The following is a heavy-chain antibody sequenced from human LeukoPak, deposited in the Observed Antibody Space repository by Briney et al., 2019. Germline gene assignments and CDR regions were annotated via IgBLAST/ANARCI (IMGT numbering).Heavy chain of an antibody. J-gene: IGHJ5*02. CDR1: GFTFRSYD. Sequence: GGSLRLSCTAWGFTFRSYDMHGVRQAPGKGRVGGGDIWYERSNNYYADSVKGRFTISRDNSTNTLYLQMNSRRVEDTAVYYCARDAGHWFDPWGQGTLVTVSS. V-gene: IGHV3-33*01. CDR2: IWYERSNN. CDR3: ARDAGHWFDP.